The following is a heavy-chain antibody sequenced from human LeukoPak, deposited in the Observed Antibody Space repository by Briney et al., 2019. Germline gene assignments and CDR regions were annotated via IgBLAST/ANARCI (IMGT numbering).Heavy chain of an antibody. CDR2: IGVTGDT. J-gene: IGHJ2*01. D-gene: IGHD2-15*01. V-gene: IGHV3-13*01. CDR1: GFTFSKDD. Sequence: GGSLRLSCAASGFTFSKDDFHWVRQAPGKGLEWVAAIGVTGDTYYADSVKGRFTISREDAANSLYLQMCSLGAGDTALYYCTKEFCGSRAACAGGSYYDFWGRGALDTVSS. CDR3: TKEFCGSRAACAGGSYYDF.